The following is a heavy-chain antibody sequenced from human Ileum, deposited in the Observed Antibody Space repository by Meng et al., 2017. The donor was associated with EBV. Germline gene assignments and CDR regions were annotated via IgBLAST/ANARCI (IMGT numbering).Heavy chain of an antibody. CDR3: ARDLRINSGRDY. CDR1: GLTFSDHY. J-gene: IGHJ4*02. CDR2: IRTKVNGYIT. D-gene: IGHD1-1*01. V-gene: IGHV3-72*01. Sequence: VQRVTRVGALVPPGWALMLSCGASGLTFSDHYMEWGRQAPGKGLEWVGGIRTKVNGYITEYAASVKGRITIARDDSKNSLYLQMNSLKAEDTYLYYCARDLRINSGRDYWGRGTLVTVSS.